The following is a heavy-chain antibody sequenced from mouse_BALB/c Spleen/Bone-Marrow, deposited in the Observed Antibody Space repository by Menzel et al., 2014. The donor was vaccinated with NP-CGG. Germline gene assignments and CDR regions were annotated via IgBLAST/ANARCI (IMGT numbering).Heavy chain of an antibody. V-gene: IGHV1S130*01. D-gene: IGHD6-1*01. J-gene: IGHJ2*01. Sequence: QVQLQQSGSVLVRPGASVKLSCKASGYTFTSSRMHWAKQRPGQGLEWIGEIHPNSGNTNYNEKFKGKATLTVDTSSSIAYVDLSSLTSEDSAVYYCARHHSHAWYFDYWGQGTTLTVSS. CDR3: ARHHSHAWYFDY. CDR2: IHPNSGNT. CDR1: GYTFTSSR.